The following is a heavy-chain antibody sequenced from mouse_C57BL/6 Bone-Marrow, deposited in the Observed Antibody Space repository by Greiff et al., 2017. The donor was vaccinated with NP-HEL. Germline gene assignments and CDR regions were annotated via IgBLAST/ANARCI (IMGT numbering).Heavy chain of an antibody. CDR1: GFTFSDYG. V-gene: IGHV5-17*01. CDR3: ARRYD. CDR2: ISSGSSTI. Sequence: DVKLVESGGGLVKPGGSLKLSCAASGFTFSDYGMHWVRQAPEKGLEWVAYISSGSSTIYYADTVKGRFTLSRDNAKNTLFLQMTGVGSEDTAMYYCARRYDWRQGTLAPVSA. J-gene: IGHJ3*01.